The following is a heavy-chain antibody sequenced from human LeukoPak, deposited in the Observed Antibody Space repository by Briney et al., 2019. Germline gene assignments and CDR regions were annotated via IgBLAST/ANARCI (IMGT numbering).Heavy chain of an antibody. CDR2: IYHSGST. CDR1: GGSISSSNW. D-gene: IGHD6-19*01. Sequence: SGTLSLTCAVSGGSISSSNWWSWVRQPPGKGLEWIGEIYHSGSTNYNPSLKSRVTISVDKSKNQFSLKLSSVTAADTAVYYCARDNSSGWPPEYYFDYWGQGTLVTVSS. J-gene: IGHJ4*02. CDR3: ARDNSSGWPPEYYFDY. V-gene: IGHV4-4*02.